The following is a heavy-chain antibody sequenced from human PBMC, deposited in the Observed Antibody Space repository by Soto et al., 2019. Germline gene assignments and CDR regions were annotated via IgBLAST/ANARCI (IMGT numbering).Heavy chain of an antibody. J-gene: IGHJ6*02. D-gene: IGHD2-21*02. CDR1: AFSLSTGGVG. CDR2: LYWDDDK. Sequence: ITLKESGPTLVKPTQTLTLTCTFSAFSLSTGGVGVGWIRQPPGKALEWLALLYWDDDKRYSPSLRSRLTITKDTSKNQVVLTMTDMDPVDTATYYCIQSRCGGDCLQSYASYYYYGMDVWGQGTTVTVSS. CDR3: IQSRCGGDCLQSYASYYYYGMDV. V-gene: IGHV2-5*02.